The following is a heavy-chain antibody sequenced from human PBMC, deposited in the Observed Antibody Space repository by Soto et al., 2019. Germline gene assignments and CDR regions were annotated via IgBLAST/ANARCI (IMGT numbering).Heavy chain of an antibody. CDR3: ARLRRDGYNFAPYYFDY. CDR2: IYPGDSDT. J-gene: IGHJ4*02. V-gene: IGHV5-51*01. D-gene: IGHD5-12*01. Sequence: PGESLKISCMGSGYKVSTWHNFTSYWIAWVRQMPGEGLEWMGIIYPGDSDTRYSPSFQGQVTISADKSISTAYLQWSSLKASDTAMFYCARLRRDGYNFAPYYFDYWGQGTLVTVSS. CDR1: GYKVSTWHNFTSYW.